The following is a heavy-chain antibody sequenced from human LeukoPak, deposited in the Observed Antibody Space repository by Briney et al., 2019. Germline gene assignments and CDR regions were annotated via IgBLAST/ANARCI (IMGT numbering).Heavy chain of an antibody. Sequence: APVKVSCKASGYTFTSYDINWVRQATGQGLEWMGWMNPNSGSTGYAQKFLGRVTITRNTSISTAYMELSGLRSEDTAVYYCARGRSTGYPYYFEYWGQGTLVTVSS. J-gene: IGHJ4*02. V-gene: IGHV1-8*03. CDR2: MNPNSGST. CDR3: ARGRSTGYPYYFEY. D-gene: IGHD5-12*01. CDR1: GYTFTSYD.